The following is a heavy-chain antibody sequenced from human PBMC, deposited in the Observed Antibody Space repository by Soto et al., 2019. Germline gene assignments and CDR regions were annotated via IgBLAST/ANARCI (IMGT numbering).Heavy chain of an antibody. CDR1: GFSFDDYT. V-gene: IGHV3-9*01. CDR3: AKGRGTIVVTDAYDI. D-gene: IGHD3-22*01. CDR2: LSWNSGFS. J-gene: IGHJ3*02. Sequence: GGSLRLSCGGSGFSFDDYTMHWVRQAPGKGPEWVASLSWNSGFSGYADSVKGRFTISRDNAQSSMHLQMNNLRTEDTALYYCAKGRGTIVVTDAYDIWGQGTMVTVSS.